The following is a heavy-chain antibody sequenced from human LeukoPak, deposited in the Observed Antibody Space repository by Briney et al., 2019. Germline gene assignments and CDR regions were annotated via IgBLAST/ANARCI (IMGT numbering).Heavy chain of an antibody. V-gene: IGHV4-59*01. Sequence: SETLSLTCTVSGGSISGDYWSWIRQPPGKGLECIGYIHYSGSTNYNPSLKSRVTISVDTSKNQFSLKLSSVTAADTAVYYCAREGVDSSGWDFDYWGQGTLVTVSS. CDR1: GGSISGDY. J-gene: IGHJ4*02. D-gene: IGHD6-19*01. CDR3: AREGVDSSGWDFDY. CDR2: IHYSGST.